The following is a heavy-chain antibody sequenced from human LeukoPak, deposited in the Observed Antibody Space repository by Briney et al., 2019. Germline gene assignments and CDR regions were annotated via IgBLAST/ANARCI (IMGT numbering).Heavy chain of an antibody. V-gene: IGHV3-48*01. Sequence: GGSLRLSCAASGFTFSSYSMNWVRQAPGKGLEWVSYISSSSSTIYYADSVKGRFTISRDNAKNSLYLQMNSLRAEDTAVYYCARSIMITFGGVIGDAFDIWGQGTMVTVSS. CDR3: ARSIMITFGGVIGDAFDI. D-gene: IGHD3-16*02. CDR1: GFTFSSYS. CDR2: ISSSSSTI. J-gene: IGHJ3*02.